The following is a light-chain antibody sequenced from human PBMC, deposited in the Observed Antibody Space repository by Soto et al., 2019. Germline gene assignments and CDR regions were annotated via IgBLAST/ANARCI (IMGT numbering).Light chain of an antibody. J-gene: IGKJ5*01. CDR2: AAS. CDR3: QQLNSYPST. Sequence: DIQLTQSPSFLSASVGDRDTITCRASQGISSYLAWYQQKPGKAPKLLIYAASTLQSGVPSRFSGSGSGTEFTLTISSLQPEDFATYYCQQLNSYPSTFGQGTRLEIK. CDR1: QGISSY. V-gene: IGKV1-9*01.